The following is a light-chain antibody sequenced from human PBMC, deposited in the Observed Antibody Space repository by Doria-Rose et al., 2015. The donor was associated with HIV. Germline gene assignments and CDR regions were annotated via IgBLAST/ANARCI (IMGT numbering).Light chain of an antibody. CDR3: HQYGTSWT. CDR1: QSFSSTY. Sequence: TQSPSALSLSPGERATLSCRASQSFSSTYLAWYQQTPGQAPSLLIYDGSTRATGIPDRFSASGSGADFTLTINRLEPEDFAPYYCHQYGTSWTFGQGTKVEI. J-gene: IGKJ1*01. CDR2: DGS. V-gene: IGKV3-20*01.